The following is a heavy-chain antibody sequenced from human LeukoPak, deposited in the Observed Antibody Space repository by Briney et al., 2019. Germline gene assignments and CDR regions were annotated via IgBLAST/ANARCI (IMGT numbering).Heavy chain of an antibody. D-gene: IGHD6-13*01. CDR1: GGSFSGYY. J-gene: IGHJ4*02. V-gene: IGHV4-34*01. CDR3: ARGRRQQLVLREPPDC. Sequence: SETLSLTCAVYGGSFSGYYWSWIRQPPGKGPEWIGEINHSGSTNYNPSLKSRVTISVDTSKNQFSLKLSSVTAADTAVYYCARGRRQQLVLREPPDCWGQGTLVTVSS. CDR2: INHSGST.